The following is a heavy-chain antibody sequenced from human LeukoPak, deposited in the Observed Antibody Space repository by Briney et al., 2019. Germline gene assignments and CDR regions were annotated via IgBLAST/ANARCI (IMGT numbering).Heavy chain of an antibody. CDR2: IKQDGSEK. V-gene: IGHV3-7*01. J-gene: IGHJ4*02. D-gene: IGHD6-19*01. Sequence: GGSLRLSCAASGFTFSSYWMSWVRQAPGKGLEWVANIKQDGSEKYYVDSVKGRFTISRDNAKNSLYLQMNSVIAEDTAVYYCARDRGYSSGWTRYFDYWGQGTLVTVSS. CDR3: ARDRGYSSGWTRYFDY. CDR1: GFTFSSYW.